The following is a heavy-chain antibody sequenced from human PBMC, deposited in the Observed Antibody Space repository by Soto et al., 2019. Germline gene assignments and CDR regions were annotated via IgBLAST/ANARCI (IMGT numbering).Heavy chain of an antibody. V-gene: IGHV3-33*01. D-gene: IGHD2-2*01. CDR1: GFTFGSYG. CDR3: ARDLCWTDYYSNDMYF. CDR2: IWYDGSNK. Sequence: GGSLRLSCAAAGFTFGSYGMHWVRQAPGKGLEWVAVIWYDGSNKYYADSVKGRFTISRDNSKNTLYLQMNSLRAEDTAVYYCARDLCWTDYYSNDMYFLALRTTVPVSS. J-gene: IGHJ6*02.